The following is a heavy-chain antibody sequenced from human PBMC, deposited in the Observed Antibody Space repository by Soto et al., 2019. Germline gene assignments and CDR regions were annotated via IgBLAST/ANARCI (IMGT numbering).Heavy chain of an antibody. CDR3: ARAGRGSGSYYGAYYYYGMDV. D-gene: IGHD3-10*01. J-gene: IGHJ6*02. V-gene: IGHV1-69*06. CDR2: IIPIFGTA. CDR1: GGTFSSYA. Sequence: SVKVPFKASGGTFSSYAISWLRESAGQGLEWMGGIIPIFGTANYAQKFQGRVTITADKSTSTAYMELSSLRSEDTAVYYCARAGRGSGSYYGAYYYYGMDVWGQGTTVTVSS.